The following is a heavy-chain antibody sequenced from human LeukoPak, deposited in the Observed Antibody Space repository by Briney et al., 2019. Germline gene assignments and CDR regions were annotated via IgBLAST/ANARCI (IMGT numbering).Heavy chain of an antibody. CDR1: GYTFTSYG. J-gene: IGHJ6*03. CDR3: ARRRYYDSTYYYYYMDV. CDR2: ISAYNGNT. D-gene: IGHD3-3*01. V-gene: IGHV1-18*01. Sequence: GASVKVSCKASGYTFTSYGISWVRQAPGQGLEWMGWISAYNGNTNYAQKLQGRVTMTTDTSTSTAYMELRSLRSDDTAVYYCARRRYYDSTYYYYYMDVWGKGTTVTVSS.